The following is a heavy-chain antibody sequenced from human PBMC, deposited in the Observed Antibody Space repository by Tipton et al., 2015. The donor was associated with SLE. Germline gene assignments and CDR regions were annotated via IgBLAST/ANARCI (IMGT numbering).Heavy chain of an antibody. D-gene: IGHD3-22*01. CDR2: ISSSSSYI. CDR1: GFTFSSYS. V-gene: IGHV3-21*03. Sequence: SLRLSCAASGFTFSSYSMNWVRQAPGKGLEWVSSISSSSSYIYYADSVKGRFTISRDNAKNSLYLQMNSLRAEDTAVYYCARGDYYDSSGFLTGYYGMDVWGQGTTVTVSS. CDR3: ARGDYYDSSGFLTGYYGMDV. J-gene: IGHJ6*02.